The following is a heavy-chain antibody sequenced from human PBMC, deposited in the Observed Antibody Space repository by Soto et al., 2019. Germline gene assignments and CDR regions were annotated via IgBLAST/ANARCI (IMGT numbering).Heavy chain of an antibody. CDR2: ISGSGGST. CDR3: AKDVAAARYYGMDV. J-gene: IGHJ6*02. V-gene: IGHV3-23*01. D-gene: IGHD6-13*01. Sequence: GGSLRLSCAASGFTFSSYAMSWVRQAPGKGLEWVSAISGSGGSTYYADSVKGRFTICRDNSKNTLYLQMNSLRAEDTAVYYCAKDVAAARYYGMDVWGQGTTVTVSS. CDR1: GFTFSSYA.